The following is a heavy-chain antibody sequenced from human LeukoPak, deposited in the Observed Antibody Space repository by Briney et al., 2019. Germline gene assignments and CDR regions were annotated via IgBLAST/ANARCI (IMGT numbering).Heavy chain of an antibody. Sequence: GTSVKVSCKASGFTFTSSAMQWVRQARGQRLEWIGWIVVGSGNTNYAQKFQERVPITRDMSTSTAYMELSSLRSEDTAVYYCAAGTSSGSSPYFDYWGQGTLVTVSS. CDR2: IVVGSGNT. CDR3: AAGTSSGSSPYFDY. V-gene: IGHV1-58*02. J-gene: IGHJ4*02. D-gene: IGHD3-22*01. CDR1: GFTFTSSA.